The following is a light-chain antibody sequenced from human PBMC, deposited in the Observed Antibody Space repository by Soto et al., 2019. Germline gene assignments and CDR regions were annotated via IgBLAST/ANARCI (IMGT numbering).Light chain of an antibody. J-gene: IGLJ2*01. CDR2: GNS. V-gene: IGLV1-40*01. CDR3: QSYDSSLSGSV. CDR1: NSNIGAGYD. Sequence: QSVLTQPPSVSGAPGQRVTISCTVSNSNIGAGYDVHWYQQLPGTAPKLLIHGNSNRPSWVPDRFSGSKSGTSASLAITGLQAEDEADYYCQSYDSSLSGSVFGGGTKLTVL.